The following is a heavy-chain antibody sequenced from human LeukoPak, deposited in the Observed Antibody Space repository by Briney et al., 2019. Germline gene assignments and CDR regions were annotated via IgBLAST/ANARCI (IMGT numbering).Heavy chain of an antibody. D-gene: IGHD3-10*01. V-gene: IGHV1-2*02. J-gene: IGHJ4*02. CDR2: INPNSGGT. Sequence: ASVKVSCKASGGTFSSYAISWVRQAPGQGLEWMGWINPNSGGTNYAQKFQGRVTMTRDTSISTAYMELSRLRSDDTAVYYCARGVSYYYGSGSYFTLDYWGQGTLVTVSS. CDR1: GGTFSSYA. CDR3: ARGVSYYYGSGSYFTLDY.